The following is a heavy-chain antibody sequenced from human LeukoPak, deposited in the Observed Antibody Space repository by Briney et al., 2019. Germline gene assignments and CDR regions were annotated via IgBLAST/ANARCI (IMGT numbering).Heavy chain of an antibody. D-gene: IGHD5-18*01. CDR3: ARHYSPVARNWFDY. J-gene: IGHJ5*01. CDR1: GGSISSSSYY. V-gene: IGHV4-39*01. Sequence: PSETLSLTCTVSGGSISSSSYYWGWIRQPPGKGLEWIGSIYYSGSTYYNLSLKSRVTISVDTSKSHFSLTLSSVTAADTAVYYCARHYSPVARNWFDYWGQGTLVTVSS. CDR2: IYYSGST.